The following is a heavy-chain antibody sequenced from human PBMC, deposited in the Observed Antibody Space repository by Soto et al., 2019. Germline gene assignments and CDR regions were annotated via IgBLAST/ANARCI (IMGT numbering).Heavy chain of an antibody. CDR3: ARTNERSGPHYFHS. J-gene: IGHJ4*02. V-gene: IGHV1-8*01. CDR2: MNPYTGKA. D-gene: IGHD1-1*01. CDR1: GYTFTTCE. Sequence: ASVKVACKASGYTFTTCEIHWVRQATGQGLEGVGWMNPYTGKAGYAQKLQGRVTMTRNTSINTASMELSSLTSEDTAVYFCARTNERSGPHYFHSWRQGTRVTVSS.